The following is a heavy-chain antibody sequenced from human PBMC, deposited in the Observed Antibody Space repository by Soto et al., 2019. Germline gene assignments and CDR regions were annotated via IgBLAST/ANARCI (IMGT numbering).Heavy chain of an antibody. CDR1: GDSVSSNSAA. J-gene: IGHJ5*02. Sequence: SQTLSLTCAISGDSVSSNSAAWNWIRQSPSRGLEWLGRTYYRSKWYNDYAISVKSRITINPDTSKNQFSLQLNSVTPEDTAVYYCARGDTSPFQGSLWFDPWGQGTLVTVSS. CDR2: TYYRSKWYN. V-gene: IGHV6-1*01. CDR3: ARGDTSPFQGSLWFDP. D-gene: IGHD2-2*01.